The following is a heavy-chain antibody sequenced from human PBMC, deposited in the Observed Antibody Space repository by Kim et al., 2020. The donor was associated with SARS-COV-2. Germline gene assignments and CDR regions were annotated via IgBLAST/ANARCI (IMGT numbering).Heavy chain of an antibody. Sequence: KSRFTISRDNSKNTPYLQMNSLSAEDTAVYYCARDHDYGDYSYYYYYMDVWGKGTTVTVSS. V-gene: IGHV3-30*07. D-gene: IGHD4-17*01. J-gene: IGHJ6*03. CDR3: ARDHDYGDYSYYYYYMDV.